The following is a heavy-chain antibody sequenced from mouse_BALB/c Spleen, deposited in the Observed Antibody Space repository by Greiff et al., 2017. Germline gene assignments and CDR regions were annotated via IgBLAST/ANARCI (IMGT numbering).Heavy chain of an antibody. J-gene: IGHJ4*01. CDR3: ARSNYRHAMDY. CDR1: GYTFTSYW. D-gene: IGHD2-14*01. V-gene: IGHV1-81*01. Sequence: QVQLQQPGAELVKPGASVKLSCKASGYTFTSYWMHWVKQRTGQGLEWIGEIYPGSGSTYYNEKFKGKATLTADKSSNTAYMQLSSLTSEDSAVYFCARSNYRHAMDYWGQGTSVTVSS. CDR2: IYPGSGST.